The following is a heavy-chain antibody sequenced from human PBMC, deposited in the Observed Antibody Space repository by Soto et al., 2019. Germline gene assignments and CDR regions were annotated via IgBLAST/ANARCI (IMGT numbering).Heavy chain of an antibody. CDR2: VNPSGGTT. D-gene: IGHD6-13*01. Sequence: VRQAPGQGLEWMGIVNPSGGTTSYAQKFQGRVTMTRDTSTSTVYMELSSLRSEDTAVYYCARGSYTSTLDYWGQGMLVTVSS. CDR3: ARGSYTSTLDY. J-gene: IGHJ4*02. V-gene: IGHV1-46*01.